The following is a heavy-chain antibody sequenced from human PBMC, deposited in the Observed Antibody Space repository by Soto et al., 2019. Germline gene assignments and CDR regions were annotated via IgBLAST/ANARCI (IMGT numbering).Heavy chain of an antibody. J-gene: IGHJ6*02. D-gene: IGHD6-13*01. CDR3: ARQTIAALYGMDV. V-gene: IGHV4-39*01. Sequence: SETLSLTCTVSGGSISSSSYYWGWIRQPPGKGLEWIGSIYYSGSTYYNPSLKSRVTISVDASKNQFSLKLSSVTAADTAVYYCARQTIAALYGMDVWGQGTTVTVSS. CDR2: IYYSGST. CDR1: GGSISSSSYY.